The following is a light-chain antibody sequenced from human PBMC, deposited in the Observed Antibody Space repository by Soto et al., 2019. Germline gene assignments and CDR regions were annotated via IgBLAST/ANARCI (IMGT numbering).Light chain of an antibody. Sequence: EIVLTQSPGTLSLSPGERATLSCRASQSVSSSYLAWYQQKPGQAPRLLIYGASSRATGIPDRFSGSGSGTDFTLTISSLEPDDFAVYYCQHYGSSPYTFGQGTKLEIK. CDR2: GAS. V-gene: IGKV3-20*01. CDR3: QHYGSSPYT. CDR1: QSVSSSY. J-gene: IGKJ2*01.